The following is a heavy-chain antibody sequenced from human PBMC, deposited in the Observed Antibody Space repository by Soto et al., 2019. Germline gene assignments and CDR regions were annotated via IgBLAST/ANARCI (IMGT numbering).Heavy chain of an antibody. CDR2: VSHDGRNT. D-gene: IGHD6-19*01. V-gene: IGHV3-30*18. J-gene: IGHJ4*02. CDR3: AKGGRQWLVTSDFNY. Sequence: GQLVESGGGVVQPGRSLRLSCAASGFTFSDYAMHWVRQAPGKGLEWVAVVSHDGRNTHYADSVKGRFTISRDSSNNTFSLEMTSLRAKDTAVYYCAKGGRQWLVTSDFNYWGQGALVTVSS. CDR1: GFTFSDYA.